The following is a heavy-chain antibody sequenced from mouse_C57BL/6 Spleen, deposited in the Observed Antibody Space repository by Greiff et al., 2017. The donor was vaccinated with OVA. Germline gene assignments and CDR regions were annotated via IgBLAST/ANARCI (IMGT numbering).Heavy chain of an antibody. J-gene: IGHJ2*01. V-gene: IGHV1-42*01. Sequence: EVQLQQSGPELVKPGASVKISCKASGYSFTGYYMNWVKQSPEKSLEWIGEINPSTGGTTYNQKFKAKATLTVDKSSSTAYMQLKSLTSEDSAVYYCARSTTVASFDYWGQGTTLTVSS. CDR3: ARSTTVASFDY. CDR1: GYSFTGYY. CDR2: INPSTGGT. D-gene: IGHD1-1*01.